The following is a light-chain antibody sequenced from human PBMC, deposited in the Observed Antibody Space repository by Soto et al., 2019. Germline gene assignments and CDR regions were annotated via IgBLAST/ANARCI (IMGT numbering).Light chain of an antibody. J-gene: IGKJ4*01. V-gene: IGKV3-20*01. CDR1: QSISRDQ. Sequence: EIVLTQTPVTLSLSPGEGATLSCRASQSISRDQLVWYQQKPGQAPRLLIYGASSRATGTSDRFSGSGSGTDFTLTISRLEPEDFAVYYCQQFAGSRIFGGGTK. CDR2: GAS. CDR3: QQFAGSRI.